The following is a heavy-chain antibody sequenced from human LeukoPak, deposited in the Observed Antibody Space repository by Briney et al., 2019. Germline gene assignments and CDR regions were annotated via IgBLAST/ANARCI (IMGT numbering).Heavy chain of an antibody. Sequence: SETLSLTCTVSGGSISSYYWSWIRQPPGKGLEWIGYIYYSGSTNYNPSLKSRVTISVDTSKNQFSLKLSSVTAADTAVYYCTRESDDSSGYYGGGFDYWGQGTLVTVSS. CDR1: GGSISSYY. CDR2: IYYSGST. V-gene: IGHV4-59*01. CDR3: TRESDDSSGYYGGGFDY. D-gene: IGHD3-22*01. J-gene: IGHJ4*02.